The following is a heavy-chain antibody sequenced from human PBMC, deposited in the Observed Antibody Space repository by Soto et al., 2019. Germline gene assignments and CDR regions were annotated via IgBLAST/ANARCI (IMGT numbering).Heavy chain of an antibody. Sequence: ASVKVSCKASGGTFSSYAISWVRQAPGQGLEWMGGIIPIFGTANYAQKFQGRVTITADESTSTAYMELSSLRSDDTAVYYCARDIYCGGGSCYPLLLDYCGPGTLGTVSS. CDR2: IIPIFGTA. V-gene: IGHV1-69*13. J-gene: IGHJ4*02. CDR3: ARDIYCGGGSCYPLLLDY. D-gene: IGHD2-15*01. CDR1: GGTFSSYA.